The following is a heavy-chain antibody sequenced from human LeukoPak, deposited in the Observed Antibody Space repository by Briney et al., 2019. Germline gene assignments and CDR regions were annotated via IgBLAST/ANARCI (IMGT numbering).Heavy chain of an antibody. CDR2: ISGSGGST. V-gene: IGHV3-23*01. CDR3: AKDGSTQVEFFPDY. J-gene: IGHJ4*02. CDR1: GFTFSSYA. Sequence: GGSLRLSCAASGFTFSSYAMTWVRQAPGKGLEWVSAISGSGGSTYFADSVKGRFTISRDNSKNTLYLQMNSLRAEDTAVYYCAKDGSTQVEFFPDYWGQGTLVTVSS. D-gene: IGHD3-10*01.